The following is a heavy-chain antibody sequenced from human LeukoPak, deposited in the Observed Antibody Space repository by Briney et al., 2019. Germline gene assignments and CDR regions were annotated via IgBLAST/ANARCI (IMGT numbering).Heavy chain of an antibody. D-gene: IGHD2-2*01. CDR1: GFTFSDYY. Sequence: PGGSLRLSCAASGFTFSDYYMSWIRQAPGRGLEWVSYISSSGSTIYYADSVKGRFTISRDNAKNSLYLQMSSLRAEDTAVYYCARDGPDCSSTSCYAGSGPDYWGQGTLVTVSS. CDR3: ARDGPDCSSTSCYAGSGPDY. V-gene: IGHV3-11*01. CDR2: ISSSGSTI. J-gene: IGHJ4*02.